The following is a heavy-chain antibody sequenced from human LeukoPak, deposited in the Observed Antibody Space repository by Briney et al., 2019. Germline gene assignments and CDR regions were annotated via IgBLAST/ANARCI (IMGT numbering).Heavy chain of an antibody. J-gene: IGHJ3*02. Sequence: SETLSLTCAVSGYSISSGYYWGWIRQPPGKGLEWIGSIYHSGSTYYNPSLKSRVTISVDTSKNQFSLKLSSVTAADTAVYYCARSKLTVVTPAGGAFDIWGQGSIVTVSS. CDR2: IYHSGST. CDR1: GYSISSGYY. V-gene: IGHV4-38-2*01. D-gene: IGHD4-23*01. CDR3: ARSKLTVVTPAGGAFDI.